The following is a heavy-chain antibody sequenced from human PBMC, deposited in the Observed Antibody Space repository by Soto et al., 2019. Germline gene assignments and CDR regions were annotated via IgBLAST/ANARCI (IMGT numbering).Heavy chain of an antibody. J-gene: IGHJ4*02. V-gene: IGHV3-23*01. Sequence: EVQLLESGGGLVQPGWSLRLSCAASGFTFSNHDMTWVRQAPGKGLEWVSTIGDSGARTYYVDSVRGRFTISRDNSRNTLYLQMNDLRAEDTAVYYCVKDDVSGIPFSDYWGRGTLVTVSS. CDR1: GFTFSNHD. CDR2: IGDSGART. CDR3: VKDDVSGIPFSDY. D-gene: IGHD1-1*01.